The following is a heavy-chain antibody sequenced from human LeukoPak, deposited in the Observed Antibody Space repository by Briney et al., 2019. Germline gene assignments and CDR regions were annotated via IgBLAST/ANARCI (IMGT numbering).Heavy chain of an antibody. CDR2: ISYSGSII. J-gene: IGHJ4*02. V-gene: IGHV3-48*03. CDR1: GFTFSSYE. CDR3: ARDRRDYLSRHFDY. Sequence: PGGSLRLSCAASGFTFSSYEMNWVRQAPGKGLEWVSYISYSGSIIYYADSVKGRFTISRDNAKKSLYLQMNTLRAEDTAVYYCARDRRDYLSRHFDYCGQGTLVTVSS. D-gene: IGHD2/OR15-2a*01.